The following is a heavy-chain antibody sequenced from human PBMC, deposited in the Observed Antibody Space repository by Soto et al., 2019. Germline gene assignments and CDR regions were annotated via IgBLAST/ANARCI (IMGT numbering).Heavy chain of an antibody. J-gene: IGHJ4*02. D-gene: IGHD5-12*01. V-gene: IGHV1-3*01. CDR2: INGVIGNT. Sequence: QVQLVQSGAEVKKPGASVKVSCKASGYTLTSYAMHWVRQAPGQRLEWMGWINGVIGNTRYSQKFQGRVIITRDTSASTAYIELSSLRSDDTAVYYCGRGFGYSNFEVDYLGQGALVTVSA. CDR1: GYTLTSYA. CDR3: GRGFGYSNFEVDY.